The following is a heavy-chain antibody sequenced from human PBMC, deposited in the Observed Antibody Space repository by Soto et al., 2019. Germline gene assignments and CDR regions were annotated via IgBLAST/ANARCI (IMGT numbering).Heavy chain of an antibody. V-gene: IGHV5-51*01. Sequence: GESLKISCKGSGDTFSNHWIVWVRQMPGKGLEWMGIIYPGDSDTTYSPTFQGQVTISADKSISTAYLQWSSLKASDTAMYYCARRLRSSAHDWFDPWGQGTLVTVSS. CDR1: GDTFSNHW. CDR2: IYPGDSDT. J-gene: IGHJ5*02. D-gene: IGHD3-22*01. CDR3: ARRLRSSAHDWFDP.